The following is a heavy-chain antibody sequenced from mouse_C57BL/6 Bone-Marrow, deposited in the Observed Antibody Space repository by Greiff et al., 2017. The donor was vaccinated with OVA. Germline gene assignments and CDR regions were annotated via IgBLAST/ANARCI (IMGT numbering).Heavy chain of an antibody. CDR1: GYTFTSYW. D-gene: IGHD1-1*01. J-gene: IGHJ3*01. CDR2: IYPGSGST. CDR3: AKDYYGSRPPFGY. V-gene: IGHV1-55*01. Sequence: QVQLQQSGAELVKPGASVKMSCKASGYTFTSYWITWVKQRPGQGLEWIGDIYPGSGSTNYNEKFKSKATLTVDTSSSTAYMQLSSLTSEDSAVYFWAKDYYGSRPPFGYWGQGALVTVA.